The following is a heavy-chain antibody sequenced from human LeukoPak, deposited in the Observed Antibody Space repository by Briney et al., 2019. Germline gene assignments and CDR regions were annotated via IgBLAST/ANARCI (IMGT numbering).Heavy chain of an antibody. CDR1: GFTVSSYA. Sequence: GGSLRLSCAASGFTVSSYAMSWVRQAPGKGLEWVSGISGNGGSTYYADSVKGRFTFSRDNSKNTLFLQMNSLRAEDTAVYYCARSGGSYWYWGQGTLVTVSS. J-gene: IGHJ4*02. D-gene: IGHD1-26*01. CDR2: ISGNGGST. CDR3: ARSGGSYWY. V-gene: IGHV3-23*01.